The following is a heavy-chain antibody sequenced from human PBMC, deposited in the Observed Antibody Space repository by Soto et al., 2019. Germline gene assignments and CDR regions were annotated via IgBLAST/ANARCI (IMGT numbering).Heavy chain of an antibody. D-gene: IGHD3-10*02. Sequence: QVQLVQSGAEVKKPGSSVKVSCKASGGSFRTYGISWVRQAPGQGLEWMGGFIPVFTTAKYAQKYQGRVSITADESTYTAYMELSSLRSEDTAVYFCARDGVDVSRTTVRHGALDIWGQGTVVTVSS. CDR1: GGSFRTYG. CDR3: ARDGVDVSRTTVRHGALDI. J-gene: IGHJ3*02. CDR2: FIPVFTTA. V-gene: IGHV1-69*01.